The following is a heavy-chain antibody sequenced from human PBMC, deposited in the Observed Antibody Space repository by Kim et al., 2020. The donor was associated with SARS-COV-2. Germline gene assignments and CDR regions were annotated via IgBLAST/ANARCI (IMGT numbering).Heavy chain of an antibody. J-gene: IGHJ4*02. D-gene: IGHD3-22*01. V-gene: IGHV4-34*01. CDR1: GGSFSSFY. Sequence: SETLSLTCAVYGGSFSSFYWSWIRQPPGKGLEWIGEIHDSGNTHSNPSLKSRVTMSTDTSKNQFYLKLSSVTAADTAVYFCARGSHYSDSSNYHDFDSWGLGDLVTVSS. CDR2: IHDSGNT. CDR3: ARGSHYSDSSNYHDFDS.